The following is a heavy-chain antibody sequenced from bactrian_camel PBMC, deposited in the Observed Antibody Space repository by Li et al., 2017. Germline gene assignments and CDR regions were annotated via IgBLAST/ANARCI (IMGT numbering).Heavy chain of an antibody. CDR2: INANADST. V-gene: IGHV3S40*01. Sequence: DVQLVESGGGEVQAGGPLRLSCAASGFTFSSYDMTWVRQAPGKGLGWVSTINANADSTYYADSVKGRFTISRDNAMNTLYLQMNSLKTEDTAVYYCATDPSRGDWYVDWGQGTQVTVS. J-gene: IGHJ4*01. D-gene: IGHD1*01. CDR3: ATDPSRGDWYVD. CDR1: GFTFSSYD.